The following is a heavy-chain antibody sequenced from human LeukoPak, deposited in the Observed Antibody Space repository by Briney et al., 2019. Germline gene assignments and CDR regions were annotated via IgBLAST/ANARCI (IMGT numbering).Heavy chain of an antibody. Sequence: GGSLRLSCAASGFTFSSYAMSWVRQAPGKELEWVSAISGSGGSTYYADSVKGRFTISRDNSKNTLYLQMNSLRAEDTAVYYCAKSGSSWHFFDYWGQGTLVTVSS. J-gene: IGHJ4*02. CDR1: GFTFSSYA. D-gene: IGHD6-13*01. CDR2: ISGSGGST. V-gene: IGHV3-23*01. CDR3: AKSGSSWHFFDY.